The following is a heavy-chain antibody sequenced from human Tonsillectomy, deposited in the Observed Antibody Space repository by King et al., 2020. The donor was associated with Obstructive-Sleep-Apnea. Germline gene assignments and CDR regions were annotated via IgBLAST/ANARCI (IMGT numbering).Heavy chain of an antibody. J-gene: IGHJ4*02. D-gene: IGHD1-26*01. CDR3: ARHLNIVGSDFDY. CDR2: IYPGDSDT. V-gene: IGHV5-51*01. Sequence: QLVQSGAEVKKPGESLKISCKGSGYSFTTYWIGWVRQMPGKGLEWMGIIYPGDSDTRYSPSFQGQVTISADKSITTAYLQWSSLKASDTARYYCARHLNIVGSDFDYWGQGTLVTVSS. CDR1: GYSFTTYW.